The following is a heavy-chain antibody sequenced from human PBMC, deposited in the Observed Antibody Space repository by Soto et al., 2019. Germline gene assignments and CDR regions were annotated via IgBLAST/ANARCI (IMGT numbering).Heavy chain of an antibody. D-gene: IGHD4-17*01. Sequence: HITLKESGPPLVKPTQALTLTCTFSGFSLSTSRVGVGWIRQPPGKALEWLALIYWDDDKRYSPSLKTRITSTKDTSKNQVVLTITNMDPVDTATYYGAHYRTFGEYRYYFDSWGQGTLVTVSS. CDR1: GFSLSTSRVG. CDR3: AHYRTFGEYRYYFDS. V-gene: IGHV2-5*02. CDR2: IYWDDDK. J-gene: IGHJ4*02.